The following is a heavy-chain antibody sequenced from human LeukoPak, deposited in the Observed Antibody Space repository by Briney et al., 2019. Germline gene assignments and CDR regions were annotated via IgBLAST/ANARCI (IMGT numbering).Heavy chain of an antibody. CDR3: ARGVPSRLTMIVCPYYYYMDV. CDR2: INHSGST. CDR1: GFTFDDYG. Sequence: GSLRLSCAASGFTFDDYGMSWIRQPPGKGLEWIGEINHSGSTNYNPSLKSRVTISVDTSKNQFSLKLSSVTAADTAVYYCARGVPSRLTMIVCPYYYYMDVWGKGTTVTVSS. D-gene: IGHD3-22*01. V-gene: IGHV4-34*01. J-gene: IGHJ6*03.